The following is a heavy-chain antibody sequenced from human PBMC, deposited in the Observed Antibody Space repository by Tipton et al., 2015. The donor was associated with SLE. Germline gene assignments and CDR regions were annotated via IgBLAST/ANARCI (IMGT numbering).Heavy chain of an antibody. CDR3: AGMSYPREGYFDY. CDR2: IYHSGST. CDR1: GYSISSGYY. D-gene: IGHD2-8*01. Sequence: TLSLTCTVSGYSISSGYYWGWIRQPPGKGLEWIGSIYHSGSTYYNPSLKSRVTISVDTSKNQFSLKLSSVTAADTAVYYCAGMSYPREGYFDYWGQGTLVTVS. V-gene: IGHV4-38-2*02. J-gene: IGHJ4*02.